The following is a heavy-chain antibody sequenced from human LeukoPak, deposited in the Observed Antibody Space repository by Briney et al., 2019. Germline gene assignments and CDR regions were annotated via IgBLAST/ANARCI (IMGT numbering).Heavy chain of an antibody. CDR2: IYHSGST. CDR3: ARVDRAISTTGTLGD. CDR1: GYSISSGYY. D-gene: IGHD6-13*01. V-gene: IGHV4-38-2*02. Sequence: SETLSLTCTVSGYSISSGYYWGWIRQPPGKGLEWIGSIYHSGSTYYNPSLKSRVTISVDTSKNQFSLHLNSVTPEDTAVYYCARVDRAISTTGTLGDWGQGNLVTVSS. J-gene: IGHJ4*02.